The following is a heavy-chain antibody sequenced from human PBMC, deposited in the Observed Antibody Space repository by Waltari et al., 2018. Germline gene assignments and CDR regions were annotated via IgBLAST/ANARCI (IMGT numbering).Heavy chain of an antibody. J-gene: IGHJ1*01. CDR1: GGSFSGYY. CDR2: INHSGNT. D-gene: IGHD6-6*01. V-gene: IGHV4-34*01. Sequence: QVQLQQWGAGLLKPSETLSLTCAVYGGSFSGYYWSWIRQPPGKGLEWIGEINHSGNTNYNPSLKSRVTISVDTSKNQFSLKLSSVTAADTAVYYWARRWIAARPNGYFQHWGQAPWSPSPQ. CDR3: ARRWIAARPNGYFQH.